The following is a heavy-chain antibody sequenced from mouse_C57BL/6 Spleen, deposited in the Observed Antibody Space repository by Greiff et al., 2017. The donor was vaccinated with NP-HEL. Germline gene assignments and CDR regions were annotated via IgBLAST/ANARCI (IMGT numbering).Heavy chain of an antibody. V-gene: IGHV1-81*01. D-gene: IGHD2-4*01. J-gene: IGHJ2*01. CDR3: ARGGYDYDPFDY. Sequence: QVQLQQSGAELARPGASVKLSCKASGYTFTSYGISWVKQRTGQGLEWIGEIYPRSGNTYYIEKFKGKATLTADKSSSTAYMVLRSLTSEDAAVYFCARGGYDYDPFDYWGQGTTRTVSS. CDR2: IYPRSGNT. CDR1: GYTFTSYG.